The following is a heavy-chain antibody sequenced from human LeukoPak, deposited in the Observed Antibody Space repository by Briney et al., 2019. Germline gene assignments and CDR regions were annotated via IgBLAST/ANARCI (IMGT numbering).Heavy chain of an antibody. CDR3: AKDRGAAAGRAVFDY. D-gene: IGHD6-13*01. V-gene: IGHV3-23*01. CDR2: ISCSGDHT. Sequence: GGSLRLSCAASGFTFSSYAMTWVRQAPGRGLEWVSAISCSGDHTFYADSVQGRFTISRDNSRNTLYLQMNSLRVDDTAVYYCAKDRGAAAGRAVFDYWGQGTLVTVSS. J-gene: IGHJ4*02. CDR1: GFTFSSYA.